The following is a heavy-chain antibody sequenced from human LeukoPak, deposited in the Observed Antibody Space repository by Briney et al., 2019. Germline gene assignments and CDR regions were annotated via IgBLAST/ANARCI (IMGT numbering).Heavy chain of an antibody. Sequence: SETLSFTCIVSGGSISSSSYYWGWIRQPPGKGLEWIGSIDYSGGTYFSPSLRSRVTLSVDTSKNQFSLNLISVTAADTAVYYCARGPSITIFGVVMYTWFDPWGQGTPVSVSS. D-gene: IGHD3-3*01. CDR3: ARGPSITIFGVVMYTWFDP. CDR2: IDYSGGT. V-gene: IGHV4-39*07. CDR1: GGSISSSSYY. J-gene: IGHJ5*02.